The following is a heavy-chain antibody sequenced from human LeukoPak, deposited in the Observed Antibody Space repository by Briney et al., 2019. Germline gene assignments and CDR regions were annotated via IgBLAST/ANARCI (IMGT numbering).Heavy chain of an antibody. J-gene: IGHJ5*02. D-gene: IGHD3-10*01. V-gene: IGHV3-30*04. Sequence: PGGSLRLSCAASGFTFSSYAMHWVRQAPGKGLEWVAVISYDGSNKYYADSVKGRFTISRDNSKNTLYLQMNSLGAEDTAVYYCARVRGVRGVSNWFDPWGQGTLVTVSS. CDR1: GFTFSSYA. CDR2: ISYDGSNK. CDR3: ARVRGVRGVSNWFDP.